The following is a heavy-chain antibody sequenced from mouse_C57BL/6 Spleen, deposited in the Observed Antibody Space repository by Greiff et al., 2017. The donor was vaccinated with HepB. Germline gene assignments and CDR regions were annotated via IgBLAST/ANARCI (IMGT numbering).Heavy chain of an antibody. J-gene: IGHJ3*01. CDR1: GYTFTSYW. CDR3: ARGAGTKKTLWFAY. V-gene: IGHV1-69*01. D-gene: IGHD4-1*01. Sequence: QVQLQQPGAELVMPGASVKLSCKASGYTFTSYWMHWVKQRPGQGLEWIGEIDPSDSYTNYNQKFKGKSTLTVDKSSSTAYMQLSSLTSEDSAVYYCARGAGTKKTLWFAYWGQGTLVTVSA. CDR2: IDPSDSYT.